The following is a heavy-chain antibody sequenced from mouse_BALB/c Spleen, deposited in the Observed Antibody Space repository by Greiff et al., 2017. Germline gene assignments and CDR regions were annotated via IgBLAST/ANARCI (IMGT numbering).Heavy chain of an antibody. CDR2: IDPENGNT. V-gene: IGHV14-1*02. Sequence: VQLQQSGAELVRPGALVKLSCKASGFNIKDYYMHWVKQRPEQGLEWIGWIDPENGNTIYDPKFQGKANITADTSSNTAYLQLSSLTSEDTAVYYCARGDGYRFAYWGQGTLVTVSA. D-gene: IGHD2-3*01. CDR1: GFNIKDYY. J-gene: IGHJ3*01. CDR3: ARGDGYRFAY.